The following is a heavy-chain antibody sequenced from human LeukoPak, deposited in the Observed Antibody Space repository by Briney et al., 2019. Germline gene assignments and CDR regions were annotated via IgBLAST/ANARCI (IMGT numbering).Heavy chain of an antibody. CDR3: AKDIYGGNWPNDY. CDR2: INSDGSST. J-gene: IGHJ4*02. D-gene: IGHD4-23*01. Sequence: PGGSLRLSCAASGFTFSSYWMHWVRQAPGEGLVWVSRINSDGSSTSYADSVKGRFTISRDNAKNSLYLQMNSLRAEDTGVYYCAKDIYGGNWPNDYWGQGTLVTVSS. V-gene: IGHV3-74*01. CDR1: GFTFSSYW.